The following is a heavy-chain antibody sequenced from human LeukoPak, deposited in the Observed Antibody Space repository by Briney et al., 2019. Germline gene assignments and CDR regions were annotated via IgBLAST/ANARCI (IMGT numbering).Heavy chain of an antibody. CDR2: FYPKSGDT. D-gene: IGHD3-10*01. Sequence: ASVKVSCKTSGYNFNDHHVHWVRQAPGQGLEWMGRFYPKSGDTDYPQKFQIRATMTRDTSITTAYMELTSLRSDDTAVYYCVSHYGPGPVWGQGTLVTVS. J-gene: IGHJ4*02. CDR1: GYNFNDHH. CDR3: VSHYGPGPV. V-gene: IGHV1-2*06.